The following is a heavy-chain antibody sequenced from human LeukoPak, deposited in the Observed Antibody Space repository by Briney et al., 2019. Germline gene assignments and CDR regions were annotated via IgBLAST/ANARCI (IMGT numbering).Heavy chain of an antibody. CDR1: GGSVSTGSYY. D-gene: IGHD4-23*01. Sequence: TSETLSLTCTVSGGSVSTGSYYWSCIQQPPGKGLEWIGYIYYSGTTNYNPSLKSRVTISLDTSKNQFSLKLSSVTAADTAVYYCARGPYGGNCDNWGQGTLVTVSS. CDR2: IYYSGTT. J-gene: IGHJ4*02. CDR3: ARGPYGGNCDN. V-gene: IGHV4-61*01.